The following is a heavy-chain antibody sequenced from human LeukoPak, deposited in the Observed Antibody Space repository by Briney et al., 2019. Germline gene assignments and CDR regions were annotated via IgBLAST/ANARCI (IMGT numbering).Heavy chain of an antibody. CDR3: ARERDRRGNPYGLKHLHY. CDR2: FYRRWTT. Sequence: PSETLSHTSMVPGGSISDYFWNSIRQRARKGLGWIGRFYRRWTTNDNTSLKSPITRSIDTSRNQFSLHLSSVTAADTAVYFCARERDRRGNPYGLKHLHYGGQGTRVTVSS. D-gene: IGHD3-10*01. J-gene: IGHJ4*02. CDR1: GGSISDYF. V-gene: IGHV4-4*07.